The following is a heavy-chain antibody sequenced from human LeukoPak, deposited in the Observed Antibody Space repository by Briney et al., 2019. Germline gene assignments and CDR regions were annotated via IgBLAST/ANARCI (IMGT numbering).Heavy chain of an antibody. CDR2: ISSSSNYI. V-gene: IGHV3-21*01. J-gene: IGHJ3*02. Sequence: GGSLRLSCAASGFTFSSYTMNLVRQAPGKGLEWVSSISSSSNYIYYADSVKGRFTISRDNAKNSLYLQMNSLRAEDTAVYYCAADPGLTGTTSDDAFDIWGQGTMVTVSS. CDR3: AADPGLTGTTSDDAFDI. CDR1: GFTFSSYT. D-gene: IGHD1-7*01.